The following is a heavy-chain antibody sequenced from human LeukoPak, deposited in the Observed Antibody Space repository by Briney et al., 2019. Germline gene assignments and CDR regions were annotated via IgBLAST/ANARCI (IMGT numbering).Heavy chain of an antibody. D-gene: IGHD2-15*01. CDR3: AKEKDIVVVVAASY. J-gene: IGHJ4*02. V-gene: IGHV3-23*01. CDR1: GFTFSSYA. Sequence: GGSLRLSCAASGFTFSSYAMSWVRQAPGKGLEWVSAISGSGGSTHYADSVKGRFTISRDNSKNTLYLQMNSLRAEDTAVYYCAKEKDIVVVVAASYWGQGTLVTVSS. CDR2: ISGSGGST.